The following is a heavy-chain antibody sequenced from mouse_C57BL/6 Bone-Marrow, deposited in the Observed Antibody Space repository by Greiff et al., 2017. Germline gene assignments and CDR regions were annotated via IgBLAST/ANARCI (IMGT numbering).Heavy chain of an antibody. CDR1: GYTFTSYW. J-gene: IGHJ1*03. CDR3: ARRATMITTRGYFDV. CDR2: IDPSDSYT. Sequence: QVQLQQPGAELVKPGASVKLSCKASGYTFTSYWMQWVKQRPGQGLEWIGEIDPSDSYTNYNQKFKGKATLTVDTSSSTAYMQLSSLTSEDSAVYYCARRATMITTRGYFDVWGTGTTVTVSS. D-gene: IGHD2-4*01. V-gene: IGHV1-50*01.